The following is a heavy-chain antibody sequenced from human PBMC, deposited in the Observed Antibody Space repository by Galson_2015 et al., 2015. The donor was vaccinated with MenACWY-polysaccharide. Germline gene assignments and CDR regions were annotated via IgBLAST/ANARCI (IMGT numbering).Heavy chain of an antibody. CDR2: IDPDGTTK. V-gene: IGHV3-74*01. CDR3: ARGGGEGVR. CDR1: GFSFSSYW. D-gene: IGHD3-16*01. Sequence: SLRLSCAASGFSFSSYWMHWVRQVPGKGLAWVSQIDPDGTTKEYADSVKGRFTISRDNAKNTLYLQLNSLRAEDLGIYYCARGGGEGVRWGQGSLVTVSS. J-gene: IGHJ4*02.